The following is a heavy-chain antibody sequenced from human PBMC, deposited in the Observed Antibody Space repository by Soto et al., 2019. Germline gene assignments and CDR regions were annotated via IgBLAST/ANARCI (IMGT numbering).Heavy chain of an antibody. CDR1: GFTFSNYA. D-gene: IGHD4-17*01. Sequence: PGGSLRLSCGGSGFTFSNYAMAWVRQAPGKGLEWVAVISYDGSDKYYVDSVTGRFTVSRDDSKNTTYLQMNSLKTEDTAIYYCARHRIIWANHMTTVISNDGFDIWGRGTVVTVSS. CDR2: ISYDGSDK. CDR3: ARHRIIWANHMTTVISNDGFDI. J-gene: IGHJ3*02. V-gene: IGHV3-30*03.